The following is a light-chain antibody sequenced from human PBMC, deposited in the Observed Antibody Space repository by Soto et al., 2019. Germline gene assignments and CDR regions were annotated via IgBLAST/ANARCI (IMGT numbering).Light chain of an antibody. CDR1: QNIYNW. CDR3: QQADAFPLT. CDR2: SAS. J-gene: IGKJ5*01. V-gene: IGKV1-12*01. Sequence: DIQMTQSPSSVSASVGDRVTITCRASQNIYNWLAWFQQKPGKAPKLLISSASTLESGVPSRFSGSGSATDYSLTITGLQPEDFATYYCQQADAFPLTFGQGTRL.